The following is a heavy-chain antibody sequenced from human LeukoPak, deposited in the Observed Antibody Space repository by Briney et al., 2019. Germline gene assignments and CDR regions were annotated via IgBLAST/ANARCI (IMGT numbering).Heavy chain of an antibody. CDR3: ATGGYYDSSGYHDAFDI. CDR1: GGSFSGYY. J-gene: IGHJ3*02. D-gene: IGHD3-22*01. CDR2: INHSGST. Sequence: SETLSLTCAVYGGSFSGYYWSWIRQPPGKGREWIGEINHSGSTNYNPSLKSRVTISVDTSKNQFSLKLSSVTAADTAVYYCATGGYYDSSGYHDAFDIWGQGTMVTVSS. V-gene: IGHV4-34*01.